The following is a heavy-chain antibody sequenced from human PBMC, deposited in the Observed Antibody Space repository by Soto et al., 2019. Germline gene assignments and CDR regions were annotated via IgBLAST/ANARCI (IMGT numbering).Heavy chain of an antibody. CDR3: AKALYDSKGHDAFDA. J-gene: IGHJ3*01. CDR1: GFTFSSYW. CDR2: INSDGSST. V-gene: IGHV3-74*01. D-gene: IGHD3-22*01. Sequence: GGSLRLSCAASGFTFSSYWMHWVRQAPGKGLVWVSRINSDGSSTSYADSVKGRFTISRDNSKNTLYLQMNSLRPEYTAVYYYAKALYDSKGHDAFDAWGQGTMVTVSS.